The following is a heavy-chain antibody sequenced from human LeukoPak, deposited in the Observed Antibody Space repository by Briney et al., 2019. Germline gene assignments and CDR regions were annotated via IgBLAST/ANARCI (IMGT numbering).Heavy chain of an antibody. CDR3: ATAHDSATTKSDFDY. CDR1: GYTFTSYA. V-gene: IGHV7-4-1*02. Sequence: ASVTVSCKASGYTFTSYAMNWVRQAPGQGLEWMGWINTNTGNPTYAQGFTGRFVFSLDTSVSTAYLQISSLKAEDTAVYYCATAHDSATTKSDFDYWGQGTLVTVSS. J-gene: IGHJ4*02. D-gene: IGHD5-18*01. CDR2: INTNTGNP.